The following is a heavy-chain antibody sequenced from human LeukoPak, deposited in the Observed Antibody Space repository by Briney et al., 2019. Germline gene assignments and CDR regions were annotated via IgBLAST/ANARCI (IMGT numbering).Heavy chain of an antibody. CDR1: GFTFSNAW. CDR2: IKSKTDGGTT. Sequence: GGSLRLSCAASGFTFSNAWMSWVRQAPGKGREWVGRIKSKTDGGTTDYAAPVKGRFTISRDASKNTLYLQMNSLKTEDTAVYYSTTRLLLWFGELGGRAYYFDYWGQGTLVTVSS. D-gene: IGHD3-10*01. V-gene: IGHV3-15*01. J-gene: IGHJ4*02. CDR3: TTRLLLWFGELGGRAYYFDY.